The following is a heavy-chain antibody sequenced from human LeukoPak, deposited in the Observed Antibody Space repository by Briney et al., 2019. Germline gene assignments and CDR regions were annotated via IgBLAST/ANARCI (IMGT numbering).Heavy chain of an antibody. D-gene: IGHD3-22*01. CDR2: ISGSGGST. Sequence: PGGSLRLSCAASGFTFSSYAMSWVRQAPGKGLEWVSAISGSGGSTYYADSVKGRFTISRDNSKNTLYLQMNSLRAEDTAVYYCAKDLVHYYDSSGYYNEGYYYYGMDVWGQGTTVTVSS. CDR3: AKDLVHYYDSSGYYNEGYYYYGMDV. J-gene: IGHJ6*02. CDR1: GFTFSSYA. V-gene: IGHV3-23*01.